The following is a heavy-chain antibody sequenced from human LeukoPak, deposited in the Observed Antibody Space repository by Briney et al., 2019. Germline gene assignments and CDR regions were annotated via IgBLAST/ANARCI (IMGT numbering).Heavy chain of an antibody. J-gene: IGHJ6*03. CDR2: IYYSGST. Sequence: SETLSLTCAVSGGSISSYYWSWIRQPPGKGLEWIGYIYYSGSTNYNPSLKSRVTISVDTSKNQFSLKLSSVTAADTAVYYCARDSRPTEATYYYYYMDVWGKGTTVTISS. CDR3: ARDSRPTEATYYYYYMDV. CDR1: GGSISSYY. D-gene: IGHD1-26*01. V-gene: IGHV4-59*01.